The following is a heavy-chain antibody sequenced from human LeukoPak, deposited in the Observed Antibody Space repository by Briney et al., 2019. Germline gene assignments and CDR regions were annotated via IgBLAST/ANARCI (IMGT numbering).Heavy chain of an antibody. J-gene: IGHJ4*02. CDR1: GSSISGYK. Sequence: SETLFLSCTVSGSSISGYKWSWIRQPAWKGLEWIGRIYASGSTDYNPSLEGRVTMLVDTSRSQFFLMLSSVTAADTAVYYCARGIVGATASDYWGQGTVVTASS. D-gene: IGHD1-26*01. CDR3: ARGIVGATASDY. V-gene: IGHV4-4*07. CDR2: IYASGST.